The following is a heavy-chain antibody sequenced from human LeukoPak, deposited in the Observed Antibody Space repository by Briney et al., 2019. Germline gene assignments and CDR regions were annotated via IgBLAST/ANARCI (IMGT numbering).Heavy chain of an antibody. Sequence: HPGGSLRLSCAASVFTFSSYAMHWVRQAPGKGLEYVSAISSNGGSTYYADSVKGRFTISGDNSKNTLYLQMSSLRAEDTAVYYCVKGAGSRTYYFDYWGQGTLVTVSS. J-gene: IGHJ4*02. D-gene: IGHD3-10*01. V-gene: IGHV3-64D*06. CDR3: VKGAGSRTYYFDY. CDR1: VFTFSSYA. CDR2: ISSNGGST.